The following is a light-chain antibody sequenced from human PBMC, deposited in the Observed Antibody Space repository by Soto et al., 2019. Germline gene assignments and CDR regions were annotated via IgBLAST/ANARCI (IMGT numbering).Light chain of an antibody. Sequence: EIVLTQSPGTLSLSPGERATLSCRASQSVSSTYLAWYQQKPGQAPRLLIYGASSRATGIPDRFSGSGSGTDFTLTISRREPEDFAVYYCQQYDNSLYTFGQGTKLEIK. J-gene: IGKJ2*01. CDR2: GAS. CDR1: QSVSSTY. V-gene: IGKV3-20*01. CDR3: QQYDNSLYT.